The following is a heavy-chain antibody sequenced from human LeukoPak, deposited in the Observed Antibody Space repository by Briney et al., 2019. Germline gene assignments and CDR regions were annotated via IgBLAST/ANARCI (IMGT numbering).Heavy chain of an antibody. D-gene: IGHD4-23*01. CDR2: IYHSGST. CDR1: GYSISSGYY. Sequence: PSETLSLTCTVSGYSISSGYYWGWIRQPPGKGLEWIGSIYHSGSTYYNPSLKSRVTISVDTSKNQFSLKLSSVTAADTAVYYCASMPAYGGNSEFDYWGQGTLVTVSS. J-gene: IGHJ4*02. V-gene: IGHV4-38-2*02. CDR3: ASMPAYGGNSEFDY.